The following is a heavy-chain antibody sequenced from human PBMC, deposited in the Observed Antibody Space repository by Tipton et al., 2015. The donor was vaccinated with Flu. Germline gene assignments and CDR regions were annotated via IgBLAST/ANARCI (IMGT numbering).Heavy chain of an antibody. J-gene: IGHJ4*02. CDR1: GYSISSGYY. Sequence: TLSLTCTVSGYSISSGYYWGWIRQHPGKGPEWIGSIYHSGSTYYNPSLKSRVTISVDTSKNQFSLKLSSVTAADTAVYYCATHDYGDYETDYWGQGTLVTVSS. CDR3: ATHDYGDYETDY. CDR2: IYHSGST. D-gene: IGHD4-17*01. V-gene: IGHV4-38-2*02.